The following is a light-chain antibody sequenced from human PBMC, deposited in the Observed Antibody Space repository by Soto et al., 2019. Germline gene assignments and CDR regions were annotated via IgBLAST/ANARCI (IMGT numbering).Light chain of an antibody. CDR2: EGT. CDR3: CSSAGHTPVV. V-gene: IGLV2-23*01. J-gene: IGLJ3*02. CDR1: SSDVGSYNL. Sequence: QSVLTQPASVSGSPGQSITISCTGTSSDVGSYNLVSWYQQHPGKAPQLMIFEGTKRPLGVSNRFSGSKSGNTASLTVSGLQAEDEAYYCCCSSAGHTPVVFGGGTKLTV.